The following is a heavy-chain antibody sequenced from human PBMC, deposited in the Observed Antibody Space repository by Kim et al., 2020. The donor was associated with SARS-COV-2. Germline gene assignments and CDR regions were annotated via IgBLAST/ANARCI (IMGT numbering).Heavy chain of an antibody. V-gene: IGHV4-61*01. CDR2: IYYSGST. CDR1: GGSVSSGSYY. CDR3: ARDFTYYYASSGYEYY. J-gene: IGHJ6*01. D-gene: IGHD3-22*01. Sequence: SETLSLTCTVSGGSVSSGSYYWSWIRQPPGKGLEWIGYIYYSGSTNYNPSLKSRVTISVDTSKNQFSLKLSSVTAADTAVYYCARDFTYYYASSGYEYY.